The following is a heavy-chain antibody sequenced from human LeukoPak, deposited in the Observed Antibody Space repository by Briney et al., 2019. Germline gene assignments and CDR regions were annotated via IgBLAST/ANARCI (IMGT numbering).Heavy chain of an antibody. CDR2: ISYDRSNK. CDR1: GFTFNRYS. D-gene: IGHD6-13*01. J-gene: IGHJ4*02. CDR3: ERAYSSSWYRGDY. Sequence: GGSLRLSCAASGFTFNRYSMHWVRQAPGKGLEWVAVISYDRSNKYYADSVKGRFTISRDNSKNTLYLQMNSLRAEDTAVYYCERAYSSSWYRGDYWGQGTLVTVSS. V-gene: IGHV3-30*03.